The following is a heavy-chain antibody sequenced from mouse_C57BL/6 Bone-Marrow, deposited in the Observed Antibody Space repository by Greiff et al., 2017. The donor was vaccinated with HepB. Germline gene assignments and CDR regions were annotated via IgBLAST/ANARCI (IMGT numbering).Heavy chain of an antibody. CDR2: IYPSDSDT. J-gene: IGHJ1*03. D-gene: IGHD3-3*01. V-gene: IGHV1-61*01. CDR1: GYTFTSYW. CDR3: ARAGGPGYFDV. Sequence: QVQLQQPGAELVRPGSSVKLSCKASGYTFTSYWMDWVKQRPGQGLEWIGNIYPSDSDTHYNPKFKDKATLTVDKSSSTAYMQRSSLTSEDAAVYYCARAGGPGYFDVWGKGTTVTVAS.